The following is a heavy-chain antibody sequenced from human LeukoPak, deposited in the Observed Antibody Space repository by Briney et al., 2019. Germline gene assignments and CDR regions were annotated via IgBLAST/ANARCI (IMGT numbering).Heavy chain of an antibody. Sequence: ASVKVSCKASGYTFTGYYMHWVRQAPGQGLEWMGRINPNSGGTNYAQKFQERVTITRDMSTSTAYMELSSLRSEDTAVYYCAALPLGGSYYYFDYWGQGTLVTVSS. CDR1: GYTFTGYY. D-gene: IGHD1-26*01. CDR2: INPNSGGT. CDR3: AALPLGGSYYYFDY. J-gene: IGHJ4*02. V-gene: IGHV1-2*06.